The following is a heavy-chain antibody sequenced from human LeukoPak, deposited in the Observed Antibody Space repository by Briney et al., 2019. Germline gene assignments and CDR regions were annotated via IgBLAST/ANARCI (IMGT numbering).Heavy chain of an antibody. V-gene: IGHV3-74*01. D-gene: IGHD3-3*01. Sequence: GGSLRLSCAASGFTFSSYWMHWVRQAPGKGLVWVSRINSDGSSTSYADSVKGRFTISRDNAKNSLYLQMNSLRAEDTAVYYCAREDSYYDFWSGYSLVHGMDVWGQGTTVTVSS. CDR1: GFTFSSYW. CDR3: AREDSYYDFWSGYSLVHGMDV. CDR2: INSDGSST. J-gene: IGHJ6*02.